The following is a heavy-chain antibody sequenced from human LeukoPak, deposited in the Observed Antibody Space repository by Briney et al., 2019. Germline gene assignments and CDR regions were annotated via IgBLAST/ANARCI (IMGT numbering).Heavy chain of an antibody. Sequence: GASVKVSCKASGYTFASYGISWVLQAPGQGLEWMGWISAYNGNTNYAQKLQGRVTMTTDTSTSTAYMELRSLRSDDTAVYYCATRGSAPDYSNYDGVWDYWGQGTLVTVSS. V-gene: IGHV1-18*01. CDR3: ATRGSAPDYSNYDGVWDY. D-gene: IGHD4-11*01. CDR1: GYTFASYG. J-gene: IGHJ4*02. CDR2: ISAYNGNT.